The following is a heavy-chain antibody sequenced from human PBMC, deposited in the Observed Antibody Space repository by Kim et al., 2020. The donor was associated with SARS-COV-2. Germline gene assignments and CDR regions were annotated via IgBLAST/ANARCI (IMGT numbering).Heavy chain of an antibody. Sequence: SYTPSLKSRVTISVDTSKNQFPLKLSSVTAADTAVYYCARTSDLAAADDYWGQGTLVTVSS. CDR3: ARTSDLAAADDY. V-gene: IGHV4-39*01. D-gene: IGHD6-13*01. J-gene: IGHJ4*02.